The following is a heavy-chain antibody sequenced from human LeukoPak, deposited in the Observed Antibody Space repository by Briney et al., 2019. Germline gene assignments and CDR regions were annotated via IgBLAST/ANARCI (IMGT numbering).Heavy chain of an antibody. CDR1: GGSISSGGYY. V-gene: IGHV4-31*03. CDR2: IYNSGST. CDR3: ARVEGYSSVWFPFDH. D-gene: IGHD6-19*01. J-gene: IGHJ4*02. Sequence: PSETLSLTCTVSGGSISSGGYYWNWIRQHPGKGLEWIGYIYNSGSTYYNPSLKSRITMSVDTSKNQFSLKLSSVTAADTAVYYCARVEGYSSVWFPFDHWGQGTLVTVSA.